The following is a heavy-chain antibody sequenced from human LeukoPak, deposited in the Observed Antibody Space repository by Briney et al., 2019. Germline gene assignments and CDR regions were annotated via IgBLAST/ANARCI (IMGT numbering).Heavy chain of an antibody. CDR3: ARHAMGYYYYGMDV. J-gene: IGHJ6*02. CDR1: GYTFTSYG. Sequence: ASVKVSCKASGYTFTSYGISWVRQAPGQGLEWMGWISAYNGNTNYAQKLQGRVTMTTDTSTSTAYMKLRSLRSDDTAVYYCARHAMGYYYYGMDVWGQGTTVTVSS. CDR2: ISAYNGNT. V-gene: IGHV1-18*01. D-gene: IGHD3-16*01.